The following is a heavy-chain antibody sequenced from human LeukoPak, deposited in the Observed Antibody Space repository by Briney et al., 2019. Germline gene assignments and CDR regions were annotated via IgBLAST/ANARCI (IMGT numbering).Heavy chain of an antibody. CDR2: IYTSGST. Sequence: SETLSLTCTVSGGSISSYYWSWIRQPAGKGLEWIGRIYTSGSTSYNPSLKSRVTMSVDTSKNQFSLKLSSVTAADTAVYYCARETEYYYDSSGYYYYYYMDVWGKGTTVTVSS. D-gene: IGHD3-22*01. J-gene: IGHJ6*03. V-gene: IGHV4-4*07. CDR3: ARETEYYYDSSGYYYYYYMDV. CDR1: GGSISSYY.